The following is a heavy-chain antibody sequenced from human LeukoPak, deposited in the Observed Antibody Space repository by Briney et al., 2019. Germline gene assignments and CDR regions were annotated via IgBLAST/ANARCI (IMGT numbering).Heavy chain of an antibody. J-gene: IGHJ4*02. CDR2: INPGGGST. V-gene: IGHV1-46*01. D-gene: IGHD6-13*01. Sequence: ASVKVSCKASGYTFTSYYMHWVRQAPGQGLEWMGIINPGGGSTSYAQKFQGRVTMTRDTSTSTVYMELSSLRSEDTAVYYCARVNSSSWYIGNYFDYWGQGTLVTVSS. CDR1: GYTFTSYY. CDR3: ARVNSSSWYIGNYFDY.